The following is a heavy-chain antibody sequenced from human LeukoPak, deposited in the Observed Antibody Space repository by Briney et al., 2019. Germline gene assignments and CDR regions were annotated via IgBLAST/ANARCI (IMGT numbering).Heavy chain of an antibody. CDR1: GFTFSTYA. CDR3: AKDWPSEWQQLPDYDAFDI. Sequence: GGSLRLSCAASGFTFSTYAMIWVRQAPGKGLEWVSAINSGGSTYYADSLKGRFTISRDNSKNTLYLQMNSLRADDTAVYYCAKDWPSEWQQLPDYDAFDIWGQGTMVTVSS. D-gene: IGHD6-13*01. V-gene: IGHV3-23*01. J-gene: IGHJ3*02. CDR2: INSGGST.